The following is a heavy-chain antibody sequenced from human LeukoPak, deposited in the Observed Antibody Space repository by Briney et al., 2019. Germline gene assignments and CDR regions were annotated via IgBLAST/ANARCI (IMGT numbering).Heavy chain of an antibody. CDR3: ARKYYDFWSGYTDYGMDV. D-gene: IGHD3-3*01. V-gene: IGHV4-34*09. CDR2: INHSGST. J-gene: IGHJ6*02. CDR1: GGSFSGYY. Sequence: SETLSLTCAVYGGSFSGYYWSWLRQPPGKGLEWLGEINHSGSTNYNPSLKSRVTISVDTSKNQFSLKLSSVTAADTAVYYCARKYYDFWSGYTDYGMDVWGQGTTVTVSS.